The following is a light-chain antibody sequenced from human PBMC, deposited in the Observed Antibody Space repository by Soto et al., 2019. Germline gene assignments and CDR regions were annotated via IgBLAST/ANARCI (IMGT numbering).Light chain of an antibody. Sequence: EIVMTQSPLSLPVTPGEPAAITCRSSQTLLHSNGYNYLHWYLQKPGQSPQLLIYLGSNRASGVPDRFSGSGSGTAFTVKISRVEAEDVGVYYCMQGLQIPYSFGQGTKVEIK. CDR3: MQGLQIPYS. V-gene: IGKV2-28*01. CDR1: QTLLHSNGYNY. CDR2: LGS. J-gene: IGKJ2*01.